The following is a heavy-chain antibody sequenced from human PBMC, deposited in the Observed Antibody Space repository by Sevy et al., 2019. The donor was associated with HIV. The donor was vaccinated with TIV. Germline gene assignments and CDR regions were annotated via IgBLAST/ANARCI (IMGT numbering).Heavy chain of an antibody. CDR2: IGISGGST. D-gene: IGHD3-16*01. CDR1: GLTFSSYA. J-gene: IGHJ4*02. V-gene: IGHV3-23*01. Sequence: GSLRLSCVASGLTFSSYAMNWVRQAPGKGLEWVSVIGISGGSTHYADSVKGRFTISRDNSKNTLYLQMNSLRAEDTALYYCAKEGGGAGWGSYYFDYWGQGTLVTVSS. CDR3: AKEGGGAGWGSYYFDY.